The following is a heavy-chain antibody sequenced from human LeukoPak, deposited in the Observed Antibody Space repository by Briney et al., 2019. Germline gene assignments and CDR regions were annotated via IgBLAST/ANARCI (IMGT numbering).Heavy chain of an antibody. D-gene: IGHD3-22*01. CDR3: ARGVKNYYDSSGYPY. CDR1: GFTFSSYS. Sequence: GGSLRLSCAASGFTFSSYSMNWVRQAPGKGLEWVSSISSSSYIYYADSVKGRFTISRDNAKNSLYLQMNSLRAEDTAVYYCARGVKNYYDSSGYPYWGQGTLVTVSS. V-gene: IGHV3-21*01. J-gene: IGHJ4*02. CDR2: ISSSSYI.